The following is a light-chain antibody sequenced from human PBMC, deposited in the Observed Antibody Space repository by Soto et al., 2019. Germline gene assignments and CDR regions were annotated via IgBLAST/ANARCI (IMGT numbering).Light chain of an antibody. CDR3: CSYVSSKTYV. CDR2: EVS. CDR1: RTDIGGYNF. V-gene: IGLV2-14*01. Sequence: QSALTQPASVSGSPGQSITISCTGTRTDIGGYNFVSWYQQHPGKAPKLIIYEVSNRPAGASNRFSCSKSDNTASPTISGLQDEDEAYYYCCSYVSSKTYVFGTGTKVTVL. J-gene: IGLJ1*01.